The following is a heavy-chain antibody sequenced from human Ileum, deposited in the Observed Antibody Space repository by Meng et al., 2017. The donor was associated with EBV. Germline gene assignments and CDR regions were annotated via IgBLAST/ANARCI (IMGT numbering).Heavy chain of an antibody. J-gene: IGHJ4*02. CDR1: GDSGSSINGA. D-gene: IGHD1-26*01. Sequence: QLPRSGPVLLKPPPTLSLTCAITGDSGSSINGAWNWIRQSPSRGLEWLGRTYYRSKLNTDYAVSVSSRITISPDTSKNQFSLQLNSVTPEDTAVYYCARGSYYFDSWGQGTLVTVSS. CDR2: TYYRSKLNT. CDR3: ARGSYYFDS. V-gene: IGHV6-1*01.